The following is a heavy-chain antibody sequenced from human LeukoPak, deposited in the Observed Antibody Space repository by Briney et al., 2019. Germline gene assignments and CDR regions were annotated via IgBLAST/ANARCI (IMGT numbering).Heavy chain of an antibody. CDR2: IHHSGST. D-gene: IGHD3-22*01. CDR1: GGSISSGGYS. CDR3: ARGRDDSSGYYPSYYYYGMDV. Sequence: SETLSLTCAVSGGSISSGGYSWSWIRQPPGKGLEWIGYIHHSGSTYYNPSLKSRVTISVDRSKNQFSLKLSSVTAADTAVYYCARGRDDSSGYYPSYYYYGMDVWGQGTTVTVSS. J-gene: IGHJ6*02. V-gene: IGHV4-30-2*01.